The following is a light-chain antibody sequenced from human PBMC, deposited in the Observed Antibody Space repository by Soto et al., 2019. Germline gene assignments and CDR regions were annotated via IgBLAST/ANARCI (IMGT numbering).Light chain of an antibody. V-gene: IGLV2-23*01. J-gene: IGLJ2*01. Sequence: QSVLTQPASVSGSPGQSITISCTGTSSDVGSYDFVSWYQQHPGKAPKLLIYEANKRPSGISNRFSGSKSGNTASLTISGLQAEDEADYYCCSYARTGVLFGGGTKLTVL. CDR1: SSDVGSYDF. CDR2: EAN. CDR3: CSYARTGVL.